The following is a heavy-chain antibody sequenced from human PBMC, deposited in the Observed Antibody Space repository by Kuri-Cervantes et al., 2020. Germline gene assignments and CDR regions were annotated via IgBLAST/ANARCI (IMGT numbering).Heavy chain of an antibody. CDR3: AREPLSTNVWLNFDF. CDR2: INPSGGGT. Sequence: ASVKVSCKASGYSFTSHYIHWVRQVPGQGLEWMGTINPSGGGTNYAHNFQGRVTMTRDTSTSTVYMELSSLRSGDTAVYYCAREPLSTNVWLNFDFWGQGTLVTVSS. D-gene: IGHD3-16*01. J-gene: IGHJ4*02. CDR1: GYSFTSHY. V-gene: IGHV1-46*01.